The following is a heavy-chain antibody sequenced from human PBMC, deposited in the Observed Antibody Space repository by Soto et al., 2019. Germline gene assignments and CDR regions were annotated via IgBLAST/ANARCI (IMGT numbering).Heavy chain of an antibody. D-gene: IGHD5-18*01. CDR2: ISYGGSDK. Sequence: LILSCERSSVAFSRYVVHGGRRVPGKGMEWVAVISYGGSDKYYADSVKGRFTISRDDSKNTLYLQMNSLRAEDTALFYCAKDRTSMVTFFAYWGKGTLVTVSS. V-gene: IGHV3-30*18. CDR1: SVAFSRYV. CDR3: AKDRTSMVTFFAY. J-gene: IGHJ4*02.